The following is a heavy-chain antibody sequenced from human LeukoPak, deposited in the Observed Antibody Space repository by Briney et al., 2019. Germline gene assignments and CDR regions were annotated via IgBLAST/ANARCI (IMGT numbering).Heavy chain of an antibody. CDR3: ARQSGIAVAAPYYFDY. CDR2: IYTSGST. J-gene: IGHJ4*02. Sequence: SETLSLTCTVSGGSISSYYWSWIRQPAGKGLEWIGRIYTSGSTNYNPSLKSRVTMSVDTSKNQFSLKLSSVTAADTAVYYCARQSGIAVAAPYYFDYWGQGTLVTVSS. CDR1: GGSISSYY. V-gene: IGHV4-4*07. D-gene: IGHD6-19*01.